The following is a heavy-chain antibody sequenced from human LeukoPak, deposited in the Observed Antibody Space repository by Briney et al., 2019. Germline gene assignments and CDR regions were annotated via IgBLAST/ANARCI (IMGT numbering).Heavy chain of an antibody. D-gene: IGHD1-26*01. CDR1: GFTFSSYG. CDR2: ISSSSSYI. V-gene: IGHV3-21*01. J-gene: IGHJ4*02. CDR3: ARESAWGSPPFDY. Sequence: GGTLRLSCAASGFTFSSYGMSWVRQAPGKGLEWVSSISSSSSYIYYADSVKGRFTISRDNAKNSLYLQMNSLRAEDTAVYYCARESAWGSPPFDYWGQGTLVTVSS.